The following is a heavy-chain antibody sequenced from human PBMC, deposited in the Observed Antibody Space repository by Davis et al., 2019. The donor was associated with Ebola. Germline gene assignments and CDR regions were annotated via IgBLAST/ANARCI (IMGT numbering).Heavy chain of an antibody. J-gene: IGHJ4*02. D-gene: IGHD4-17*01. CDR2: INHSGST. CDR1: GGSFSGYY. V-gene: IGHV4-34*01. Sequence: MPSETLSLTCAVYGGSFSGYYWSWIRQPPGKGLEWIGEINHSGSTNYNPSLKSRVTISVDTSKNQFSLKLSSVTAADTAVYYCARHAYGDYVPYYFDYWGQGTLVTVSS. CDR3: ARHAYGDYVPYYFDY.